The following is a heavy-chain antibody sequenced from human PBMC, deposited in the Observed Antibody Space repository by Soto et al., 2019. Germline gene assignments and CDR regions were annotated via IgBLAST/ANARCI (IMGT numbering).Heavy chain of an antibody. CDR2: INAGNGNT. CDR1: GYTFTSYA. J-gene: IGHJ4*02. D-gene: IGHD3-10*01. Sequence: ASVKVSCKASGYTFTSYAMHWVRQAPGQRLEWMGWINAGNGNTKYSQKFQGRVTITRDTSASTAYMELSSLRSEDTAVYYCGRDLAFGLSDSWGQGTLVPVSS. CDR3: GRDLAFGLSDS. V-gene: IGHV1-3*01.